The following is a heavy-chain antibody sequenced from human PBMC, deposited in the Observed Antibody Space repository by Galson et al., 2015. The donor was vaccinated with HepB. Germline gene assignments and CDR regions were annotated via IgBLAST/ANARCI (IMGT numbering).Heavy chain of an antibody. CDR2: IYYSGST. CDR3: ARGTTVTTGFDY. D-gene: IGHD4-17*01. Sequence: SETLSLTCTVSGGSISSYYWSWIRQPPGKGLEWIGYIYYSGSTNYSPSLTSRVTISVDTSKNQFSLNLSSVTAADTAVYYCARGTTVTTGFDYWGQGTLVTVSS. J-gene: IGHJ4*02. CDR1: GGSISSYY. V-gene: IGHV4-59*01.